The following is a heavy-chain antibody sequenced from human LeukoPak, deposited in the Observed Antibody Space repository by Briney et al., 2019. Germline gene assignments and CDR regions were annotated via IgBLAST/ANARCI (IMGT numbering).Heavy chain of an antibody. Sequence: ASVKVSCKASGYTFTSYGISWVRQAPGQGLEWMGWISAYNGNTNYAQKLQGRVTMTTDTSTSTAYMELRSLRSDDTAVYYCARLWFGELKAPYYCYYGMDVWGQGTTVTVSS. CDR3: ARLWFGELKAPYYCYYGMDV. V-gene: IGHV1-18*01. D-gene: IGHD3-10*01. J-gene: IGHJ6*02. CDR1: GYTFTSYG. CDR2: ISAYNGNT.